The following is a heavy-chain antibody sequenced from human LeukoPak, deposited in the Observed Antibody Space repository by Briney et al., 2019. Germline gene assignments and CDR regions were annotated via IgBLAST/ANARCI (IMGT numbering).Heavy chain of an antibody. J-gene: IGHJ6*02. D-gene: IGHD3-22*01. CDR1: GFTFSSYA. V-gene: IGHV3-64D*06. CDR2: ISYNGGST. Sequence: GGSLRLSCLASGFTFSSYAMHWVRQAPRKGLEYVSAISYNGGSTYYADSVKGRFTISRDNSKNTLFLQMSSLRTEDTAVYYCVKDDVYYYDSSGSHPTVWGQGTTVTVSS. CDR3: VKDDVYYYDSSGSHPTV.